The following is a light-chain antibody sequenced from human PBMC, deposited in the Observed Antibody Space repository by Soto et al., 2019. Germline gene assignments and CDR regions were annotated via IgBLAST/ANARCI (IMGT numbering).Light chain of an antibody. J-gene: IGKJ1*01. CDR3: LQDYNYPRT. V-gene: IGKV1-6*01. CDR2: AGS. CDR1: QGIRND. Sequence: AIQMTQSPSSLSASVGDRVTITCRASQGIRNDLGWYQQKPGKVPKHLIYAGSSLQSGVPSRFSGSGSGTDFTLPISSRQPEDFATYYCLQDYNYPRTFGQGTKVE.